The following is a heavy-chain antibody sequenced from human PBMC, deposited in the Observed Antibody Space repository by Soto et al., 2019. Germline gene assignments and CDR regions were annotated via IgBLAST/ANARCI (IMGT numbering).Heavy chain of an antibody. CDR2: VNAGNDNT. J-gene: IGHJ4*02. D-gene: IGHD5-18*01. CDR1: GYTFTNNV. CDR3: AREVPYGYSRFDY. Sequence: QVHLVQSGAEVKKPGASVKVSCKTSGYTFTNNVIHWVRQAPGQRREWMGWVNAGNDNTKWSREFQGRLTLTKDTSATTAHMELSSLTSEDMAIYFCAREVPYGYSRFDYWGQGTLVTVSS. V-gene: IGHV1-3*01.